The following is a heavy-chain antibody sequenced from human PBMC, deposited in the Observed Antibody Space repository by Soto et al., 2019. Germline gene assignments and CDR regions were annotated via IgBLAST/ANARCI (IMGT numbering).Heavy chain of an antibody. CDR1: VFTFGSYA. V-gene: IGHV3-23*01. CDR3: AKEGVLMVYAIIDPYYFDY. D-gene: IGHD2-8*01. CDR2: ISGSGGST. J-gene: IGHJ4*02. Sequence: PGGSLRLSCAASVFTFGSYAMIWVRQAPGKGLEWVSAISGSGGSTYYADSVKGRFTISRDNSKNTLYLQMNSLRAEDTAVYYCAKEGVLMVYAIIDPYYFDYWGQGTLVTVSS.